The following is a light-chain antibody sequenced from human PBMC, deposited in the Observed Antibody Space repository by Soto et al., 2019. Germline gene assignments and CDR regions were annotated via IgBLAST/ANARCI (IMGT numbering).Light chain of an antibody. Sequence: DIQMTQSPSTLSASVGDRVTITCRASQSISPWLAWYQQKPGKAPKLLIFDASNLESGVPSRFSGSGSGTEFTLTISSLQPDDFATYYCLQYHTYRTFGQGTQGDIK. CDR3: LQYHTYRT. CDR1: QSISPW. V-gene: IGKV1-5*01. J-gene: IGKJ1*01. CDR2: DAS.